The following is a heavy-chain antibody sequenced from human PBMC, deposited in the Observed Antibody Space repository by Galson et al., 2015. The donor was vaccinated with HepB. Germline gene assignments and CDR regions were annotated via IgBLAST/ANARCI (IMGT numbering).Heavy chain of an antibody. CDR2: INGDGRRK. J-gene: IGHJ4*02. Sequence: SLRLSCAVSGFTFSSGNWMSWVRQAPGKGLEWVANINGDGRRKNYVDSVKGRFTISRDNAKNSVYLQMNSLRAEDTAVYYCARELSWSGRDYWGQGTLVIVSS. CDR1: GFTFSSGNW. CDR3: ARELSWSGRDY. D-gene: IGHD3-3*01. V-gene: IGHV3-7*03.